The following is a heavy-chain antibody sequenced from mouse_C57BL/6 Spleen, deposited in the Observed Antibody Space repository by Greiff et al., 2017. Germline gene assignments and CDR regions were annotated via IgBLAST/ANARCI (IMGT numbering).Heavy chain of an antibody. CDR1: DSEVFPIAY. CDR3: ARLDGSSYNWYFDV. Sequence: VQLQQSGSELRSPGSSVKLSCKDFDSEVFPIAYMSWVRQKPGHGCEWIGGILPSIGRTIYGEKFEDKATLDADTLSNTAYLELNSLTSEDSAIYYCARLDGSSYNWYFDVWGTGTTVTVSS. J-gene: IGHJ1*03. CDR2: ILPSIGRT. V-gene: IGHV15-2*01. D-gene: IGHD1-1*01.